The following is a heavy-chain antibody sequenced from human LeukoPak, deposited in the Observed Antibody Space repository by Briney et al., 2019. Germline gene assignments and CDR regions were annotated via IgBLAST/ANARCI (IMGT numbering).Heavy chain of an antibody. CDR3: VRDPEALDY. J-gene: IGHJ4*02. V-gene: IGHV3-48*02. CDR2: ISRGRPTI. Sequence: GESLRLSCVASGFTFSSYSMNWVRQAPGKGLEWVSYISRGRPTIHYADSVKGRFTISRDNAKNSLYLQMNSLRDEDTAVYYCVRDPEALDYWGQGTLVTVSS. CDR1: GFTFSSYS.